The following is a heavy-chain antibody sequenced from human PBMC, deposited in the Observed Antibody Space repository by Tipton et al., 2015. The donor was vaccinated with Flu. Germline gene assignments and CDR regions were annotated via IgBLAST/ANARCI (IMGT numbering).Heavy chain of an antibody. D-gene: IGHD5-12*01. CDR1: GGSISSSSYY. Sequence: TLSLTCTVSGGSISSSSYYWGWIRQPPGKGLEWIGSIYCSGSTYYNPSLKSRVTISVDTSKNQFSLKLSSVTAADTAVYYCATVDYYYYYMDVWGKGTTVTVSS. CDR3: ATVDYYYYYMDV. V-gene: IGHV4-39*01. J-gene: IGHJ6*03. CDR2: IYCSGST.